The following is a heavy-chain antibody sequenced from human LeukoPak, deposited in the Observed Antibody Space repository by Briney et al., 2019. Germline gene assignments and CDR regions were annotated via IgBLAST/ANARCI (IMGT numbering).Heavy chain of an antibody. CDR2: VSYSVTT. D-gene: IGHD5-18*01. J-gene: IGHJ4*02. Sequence: SETPSLTCTVSGDSISSSSYFWGWIRQPPGKGLEWIASVSYSVTTSYNPSLKSRVTISLDTSKNQFSLKLSSVTAADTAVFYCARHTYSIYYFDYWGQGTLVTVSS. V-gene: IGHV4-39*01. CDR1: GDSISSSSYF. CDR3: ARHTYSIYYFDY.